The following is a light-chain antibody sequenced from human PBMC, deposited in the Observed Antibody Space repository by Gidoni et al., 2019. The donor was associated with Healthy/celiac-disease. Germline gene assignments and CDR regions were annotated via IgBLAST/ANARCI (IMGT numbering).Light chain of an antibody. CDR1: QDISNY. CDR2: DAS. V-gene: IGKV1-33*01. CDR3: QQYDNLIIELT. Sequence: DIQMTQSPSSLSASVGDRVTITCQASQDISNYLNWYQQKPGKAPKLLIYDASNLETGVPSRFSGSGSGTDFTFTISSLQPEDIATYYCQQYDNLIIELTFGGGTKVEIK. J-gene: IGKJ4*01.